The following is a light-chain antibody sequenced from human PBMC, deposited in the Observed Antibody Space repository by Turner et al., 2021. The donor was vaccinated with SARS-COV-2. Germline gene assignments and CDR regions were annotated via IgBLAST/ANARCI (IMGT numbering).Light chain of an antibody. J-gene: IGLJ3*02. CDR2: RNY. Sequence: QSVLTQPPSASGTPGQGVTISCSGSTSNIGSNYVFWYQHLPGTAPRLLISRNYQRPSGVPVRFSGSKSGTSASLAISGLRSEDEADYYCAAWDDSLSAWVFGGGTKLIVL. CDR1: TSNIGSNY. CDR3: AAWDDSLSAWV. V-gene: IGLV1-47*01.